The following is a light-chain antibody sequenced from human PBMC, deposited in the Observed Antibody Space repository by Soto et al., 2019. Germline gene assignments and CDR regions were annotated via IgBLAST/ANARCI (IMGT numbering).Light chain of an antibody. CDR2: GAS. CDR1: QSVSSSY. Sequence: EIVLTQSPGTLPLSPGERATLSCRASQSVSSSYLAWYQQKPGQAPRLLIYGASSRATGIPDRFSGSGSGTDVTLTIIRREPEDFVGYYCQQYGSSPPLTFGGGTKVEIK. CDR3: QQYGSSPPLT. V-gene: IGKV3-20*01. J-gene: IGKJ4*01.